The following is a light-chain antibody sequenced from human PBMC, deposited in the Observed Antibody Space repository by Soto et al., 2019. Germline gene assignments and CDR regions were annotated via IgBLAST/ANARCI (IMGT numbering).Light chain of an antibody. V-gene: IGKV3-15*01. J-gene: IGKJ2*01. CDR3: QQYNNWPPYT. Sequence: EIVMTQSPATLSVSPGERATLSCRAIQSVSSNVAWYQQKPGQAPRLLIYGASTRATGSPARFSGSGSGTEFTLTISSLQSEDFAVFYCQQYNNWPPYTFGQGTKLESK. CDR2: GAS. CDR1: QSVSSN.